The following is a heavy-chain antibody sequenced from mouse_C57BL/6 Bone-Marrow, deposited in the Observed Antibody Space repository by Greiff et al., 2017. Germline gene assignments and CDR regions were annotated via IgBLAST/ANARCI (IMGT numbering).Heavy chain of an antibody. CDR3: ARGPDYYGSSYDY. CDR1: GYSFTGYY. V-gene: IGHV1-42*01. D-gene: IGHD1-1*01. J-gene: IGHJ2*01. Sequence: EVQLQESGPELVKPGASVKISCKASGYSFTGYYMNWVKQSPEKSLEWIGEINPSTGGTTYNQKFKAKATLTVDKSSSTAYMQLKSLTSEDSAVYYCARGPDYYGSSYDYWGQGTTLTVAS. CDR2: INPSTGGT.